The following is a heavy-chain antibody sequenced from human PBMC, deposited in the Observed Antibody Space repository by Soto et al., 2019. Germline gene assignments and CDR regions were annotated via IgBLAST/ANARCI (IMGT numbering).Heavy chain of an antibody. CDR1: GGSISSGDYY. J-gene: IGHJ6*02. CDR2: IHYSGST. CDR3: ARVDFYYYHGMDV. V-gene: IGHV4-30-4*01. Sequence: SETLSLTCTVSGGSISSGDYYWSWIRQPPGKGLEWIGPIHYSGSTYYNPSLRSRVTISVDTSKDQFSLKLSSVTAADTAVYYCARVDFYYYHGMDVWGQGTTVTVSS.